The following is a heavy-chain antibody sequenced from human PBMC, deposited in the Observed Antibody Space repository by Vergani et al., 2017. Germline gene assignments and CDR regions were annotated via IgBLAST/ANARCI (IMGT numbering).Heavy chain of an antibody. J-gene: IGHJ6*02. CDR1: GYTFTSYG. V-gene: IGHV1-18*01. Sequence: QVQLVQSGAEVKKPGASVKVSCKASGYTFTSYGISWVRQAPGQGLEWMGWISAYNGNTNYAQKLQGRVTMTIDTSTSTAYMELRSLRSDDTAVYYCAREVTYYYDSSGYYSTYYYYGMDVWGQGTTVTVSS. CDR3: AREVTYYYDSSGYYSTYYYYGMDV. CDR2: ISAYNGNT. D-gene: IGHD3-22*01.